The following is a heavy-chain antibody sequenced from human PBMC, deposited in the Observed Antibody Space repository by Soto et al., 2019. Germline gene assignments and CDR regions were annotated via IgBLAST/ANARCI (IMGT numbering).Heavy chain of an antibody. Sequence: ASVKVSCKASGYTFTSYGISWVRQAPGQGLEWMGWISAYNGNTNYAQKLQGRVTMTTDTSTSTAYMELRSLRSDDTAVYYCARDPYCTNGVCILHWFDPWGQGTLVTVSS. CDR1: GYTFTSYG. CDR3: ARDPYCTNGVCILHWFDP. CDR2: ISAYNGNT. J-gene: IGHJ5*02. V-gene: IGHV1-18*01. D-gene: IGHD2-8*01.